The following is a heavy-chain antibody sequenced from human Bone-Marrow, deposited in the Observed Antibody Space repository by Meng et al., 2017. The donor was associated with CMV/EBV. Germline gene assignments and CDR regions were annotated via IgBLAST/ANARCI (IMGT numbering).Heavy chain of an antibody. CDR2: IIPIFGTA. D-gene: IGHD2-15*01. J-gene: IGHJ5*02. V-gene: IGHV1-69*05. CDR1: AGTFSSYA. Sequence: CKGSAGTFSSYAISWERQAPGQGLEWMGGIIPIFGTANYEQKVQGSVTITTDETTSTAYMELSSLRSEAAAVYYCARGGSGKNWFDPWGQGTLVTVSS. CDR3: ARGGSGKNWFDP.